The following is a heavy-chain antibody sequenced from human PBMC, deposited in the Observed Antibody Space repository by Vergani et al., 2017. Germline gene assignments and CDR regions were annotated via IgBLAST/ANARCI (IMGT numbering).Heavy chain of an antibody. CDR2: ISYDGSNK. CDR3: AREGLSSSLGYYYYYMDV. D-gene: IGHD6-6*01. V-gene: IGHV3-30-3*01. CDR1: GFTFSSYA. Sequence: QVQLVESGGGVVQPGRSLRLSCAASGFTFSSYAMHWVRQAPGKGLEWGAVISYDGSNKYYADSVKGRFTISRDNSKNTLYLQMNSLRAEDTAVYYCAREGLSSSLGYYYYYMDVWGKGTTVTVSS. J-gene: IGHJ6*03.